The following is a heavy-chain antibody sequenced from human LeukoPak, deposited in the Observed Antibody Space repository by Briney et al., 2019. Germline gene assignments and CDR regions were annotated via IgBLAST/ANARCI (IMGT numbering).Heavy chain of an antibody. D-gene: IGHD3-10*01. CDR1: GFTFSSYS. CDR2: ISSSSSTI. J-gene: IGHJ4*02. Sequence: GGSLRLSCAASGFTFSSYSMNWVRQAPGKGLEWVSYISSSSSTIYYADSVKGRFTISRDNAKNSLYLQMNSLRAEDTAVYYCARDLPSSVLLWFGTFDYWGQGTLVTVSS. V-gene: IGHV3-48*01. CDR3: ARDLPSSVLLWFGTFDY.